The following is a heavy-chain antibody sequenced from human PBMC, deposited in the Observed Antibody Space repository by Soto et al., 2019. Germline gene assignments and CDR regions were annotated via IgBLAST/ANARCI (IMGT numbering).Heavy chain of an antibody. CDR3: ARASGDSSVEVTFDI. V-gene: IGHV4-4*02. D-gene: IGHD3-22*01. Sequence: PSEALSVTCAVSVGSISSSNWWSCVRQPPGKGLEWIGEIYHSGSTNYNPSLKSRVTISVDKSKNQFSLKLSSVTAADTAVYYCARASGDSSVEVTFDIWGQGTMVTVSS. J-gene: IGHJ3*02. CDR1: VGSISSSNW. CDR2: IYHSGST.